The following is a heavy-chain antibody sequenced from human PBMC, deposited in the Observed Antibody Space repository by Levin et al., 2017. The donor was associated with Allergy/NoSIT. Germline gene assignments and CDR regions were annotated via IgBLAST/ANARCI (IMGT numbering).Heavy chain of an antibody. CDR2: IYHSGST. CDR3: ARIIDPDISHAGAFDI. CDR1: GGSISSSNW. D-gene: IGHD3-10*01. J-gene: IGHJ3*02. V-gene: IGHV4-4*02. Sequence: SETLSLTCAVSGGSISSSNWWSWVRQPPGKGLEWIGEIYHSGSTNYNPSLKSRVTISVDKSKNQFSLKLSSVTAADTAVYYCARIIDPDISHAGAFDIWGQGTMVTVSS.